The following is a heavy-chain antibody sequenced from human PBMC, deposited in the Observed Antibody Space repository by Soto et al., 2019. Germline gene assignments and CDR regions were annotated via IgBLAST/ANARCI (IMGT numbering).Heavy chain of an antibody. Sequence: SETLSLTCTVSGGSISSGDYYWSWIRQPPGKGLEWIGYIYYSGSTYYNPSLKSRVTISVDTSKNQFSLKLSSVTAADTAVYYCARVGGYSYGLDYWGQGTLVTVSS. CDR3: ARVGGYSYGLDY. D-gene: IGHD5-18*01. CDR1: GGSISSGDYY. V-gene: IGHV4-30-4*01. CDR2: IYYSGST. J-gene: IGHJ4*02.